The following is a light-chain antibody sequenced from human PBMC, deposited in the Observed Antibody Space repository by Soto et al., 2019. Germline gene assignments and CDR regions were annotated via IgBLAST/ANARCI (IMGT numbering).Light chain of an antibody. Sequence: DIVMTQSPDSLAMSLGERATINCKSSQSVLHRSNNKKYLAWYQQKPGQPPKLLIYWASTRESGVPDRLSGSESGTEFTLNITSLKLEEVAIYYCPHHYSSPFTFDPETRVHIK. J-gene: IGKJ3*01. CDR2: WAS. CDR1: QSVLHRSNNKKY. CDR3: PHHYSSPFT. V-gene: IGKV4-1*01.